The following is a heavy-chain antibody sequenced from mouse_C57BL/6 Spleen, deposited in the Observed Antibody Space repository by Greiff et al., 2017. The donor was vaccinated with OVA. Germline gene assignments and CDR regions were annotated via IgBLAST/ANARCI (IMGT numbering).Heavy chain of an antibody. V-gene: IGHV1-55*01. D-gene: IGHD2-1*01. CDR3: ARGDYGNYAWFAY. CDR1: GYTFTSYW. J-gene: IGHJ3*01. CDR2: IYPGSGST. Sequence: QVQLKQPGAELVKPGASVKMSCKASGYTFTSYWITWVKQRPGQGLEWIGDIYPGSGSTNYNEKFKSKATLTVDTSSSTAYMQLSSLTSEDSAVYYCARGDYGNYAWFAYWGQGTLVTVSA.